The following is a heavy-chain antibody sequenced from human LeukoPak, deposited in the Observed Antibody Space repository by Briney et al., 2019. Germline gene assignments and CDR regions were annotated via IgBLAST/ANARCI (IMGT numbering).Heavy chain of an antibody. CDR1: GGSISSYY. Sequence: SETLSLTCTVSGGSISSYYWSWIRQPPGKGLEWIGYIYYSGSTNYNPSLKSRVTISVDTSKNQFSLKLSSVTAADTAVYNCARTLVAATINWFDPWGQGTLVTVSS. CDR2: IYYSGST. D-gene: IGHD2-15*01. CDR3: ARTLVAATINWFDP. V-gene: IGHV4-59*01. J-gene: IGHJ5*02.